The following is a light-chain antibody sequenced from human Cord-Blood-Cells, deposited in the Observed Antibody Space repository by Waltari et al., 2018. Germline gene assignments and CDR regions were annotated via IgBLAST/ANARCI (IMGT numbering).Light chain of an antibody. CDR3: QQRSNWIT. Sequence: EIVLTQYPATLSLSPGERATLSCRASQSVSSYLAWYQQKPGQAPRLLIYDASNRATGIPARFSGSGSGTYFTLTISSLEPEDFAVYYCQQRSNWITFGQGTRLEIK. CDR2: DAS. J-gene: IGKJ5*01. V-gene: IGKV3-11*01. CDR1: QSVSSY.